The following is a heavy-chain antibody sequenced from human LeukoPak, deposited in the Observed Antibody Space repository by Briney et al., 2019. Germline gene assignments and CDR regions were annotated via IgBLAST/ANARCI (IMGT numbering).Heavy chain of an antibody. CDR2: ISGSGGST. CDR1: GFTFSSYA. D-gene: IGHD6-19*01. CDR3: AKLAVGTLRGRDAFDI. Sequence: PGGSLRLSCAASGFTFSSYAMSWVRQAPGKGLEWVSAISGSGGSTYYADSVKGRFTISRDNSKNTLYLQMNSLRAEDTAVYYCAKLAVGTLRGRDAFDIWGQGTMVTVSS. V-gene: IGHV3-23*01. J-gene: IGHJ3*02.